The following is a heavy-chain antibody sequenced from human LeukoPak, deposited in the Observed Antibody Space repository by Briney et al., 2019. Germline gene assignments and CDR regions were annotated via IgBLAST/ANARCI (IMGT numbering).Heavy chain of an antibody. CDR1: GGTFSNYA. D-gene: IGHD3-10*01. V-gene: IGHV1-69*06. CDR2: IIPIFSTA. Sequence: SVKVSCKASGGTFSNYAINWVRQAPGQGLEWMGGIIPIFSTANYAQKFQGRVTITADNSTNTAHMELSSLRSDDTAVFYCARGRVNTMIRGIIPPFDYWGQGTLVTVSS. CDR3: ARGRVNTMIRGIIPPFDY. J-gene: IGHJ4*02.